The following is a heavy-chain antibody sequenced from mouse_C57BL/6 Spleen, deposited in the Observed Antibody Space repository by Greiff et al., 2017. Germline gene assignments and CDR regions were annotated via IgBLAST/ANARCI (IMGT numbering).Heavy chain of an antibody. J-gene: IGHJ2*01. V-gene: IGHV1-80*01. CDR1: GYAFSSYW. Sequence: VQLQQSGAELVKPGASVKISCKASGYAFSSYWMNWVKQRPGKGLEWIGQIYPGDGDTNSNGKFKGKATLTADKSSSTAYMQLSSLTSEDSAVYFCARGGITTGGYFDYWGQGTTLTVSS. CDR3: ARGGITTGGYFDY. CDR2: IYPGDGDT. D-gene: IGHD1-1*01.